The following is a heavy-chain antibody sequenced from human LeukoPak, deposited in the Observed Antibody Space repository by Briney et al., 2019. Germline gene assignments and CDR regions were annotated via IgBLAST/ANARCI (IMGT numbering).Heavy chain of an antibody. V-gene: IGHV3-21*05. D-gene: IGHD5-18*01. CDR3: VRDFSYFFDY. CDR1: EFPFSKAW. J-gene: IGHJ4*02. Sequence: PGGSLRLSCAVSEFPFSKAWMSWVRQAPGKGLEWVSYISSSSSSIYYADSVKGRFTISRDNAKTSLYLQMNSLRAEDTAVYYCVRDFSYFFDYWGQGTLVTVSS. CDR2: ISSSSSSI.